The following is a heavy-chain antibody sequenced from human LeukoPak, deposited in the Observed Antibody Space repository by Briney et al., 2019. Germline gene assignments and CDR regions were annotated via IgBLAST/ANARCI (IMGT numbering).Heavy chain of an antibody. J-gene: IGHJ4*02. CDR1: GFTFSSYA. V-gene: IGHV3-23*01. D-gene: IGHD3-10*01. CDR3: ARVYAATYYYGSGTYEDY. Sequence: PGGSLRLSCAASGFTFSSYAMSWVRQAPGKGLEWVSAISSSGGSTYYADSVKSRFSISRDNSNNTLYLQMNSLRAEDTAVYYCARVYAATYYYGSGTYEDYWGQGTLVTVSS. CDR2: ISSSGGST.